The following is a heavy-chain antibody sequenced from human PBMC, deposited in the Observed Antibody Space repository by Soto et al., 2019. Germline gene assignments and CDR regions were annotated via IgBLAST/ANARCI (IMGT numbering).Heavy chain of an antibody. J-gene: IGHJ4*02. CDR2: ISSSDSII. CDR3: ARDLGYYDSSGYFDY. V-gene: IGHV3-11*01. Sequence: GGSLRPSCAASGFTFSDSYMSWIRQAPGKGLEWVSYISSSDSIIYYSDSVKGRFIISRDNAKNSLYLQMNSLRAEDTAVYYCARDLGYYDSSGYFDYWGQGTLVTVSS. CDR1: GFTFSDSY. D-gene: IGHD3-22*01.